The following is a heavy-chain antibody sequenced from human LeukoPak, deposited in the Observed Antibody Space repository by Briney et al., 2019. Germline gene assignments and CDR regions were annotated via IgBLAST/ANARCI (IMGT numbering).Heavy chain of an antibody. Sequence: GGSLRLSXTTSGFTFGDYAMTWFSQAPGQGLEWVGFIRTKTYGATIQYAASVKGRFTISRDDSKSIAYLQMNSLKAEDTAVYYCTRARDGKSKGSDAFDIWGQGTLVTVSS. V-gene: IGHV3-49*03. J-gene: IGHJ3*02. D-gene: IGHD3-10*01. CDR1: GFTFGDYA. CDR2: IRTKTYGATI. CDR3: TRARDGKSKGSDAFDI.